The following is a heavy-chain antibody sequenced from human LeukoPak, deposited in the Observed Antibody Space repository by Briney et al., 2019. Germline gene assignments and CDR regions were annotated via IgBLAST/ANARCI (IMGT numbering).Heavy chain of an antibody. V-gene: IGHV1-3*01. J-gene: IGHJ4*02. D-gene: IGHD2-2*01. CDR2: INAGNGNT. CDR3: ARDQCSSASCYEGDFDY. Sequence: GASVKVSCKASGYTFTSYGISWVRQAPGQRLEWMGWINAGNGNTKYSQKFQGRVTITRDTSASTAYMELSSLRCEDTAVYFCARDQCSSASCYEGDFDYWGQGTLVTISS. CDR1: GYTFTSYG.